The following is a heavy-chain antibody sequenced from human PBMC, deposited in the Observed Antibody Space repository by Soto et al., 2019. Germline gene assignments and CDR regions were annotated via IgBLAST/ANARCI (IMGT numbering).Heavy chain of an antibody. Sequence: GGSLRLSCAASGFIFSNDWMHWVRQAPGKGLEWVANIKEDGSEKYYLDSVKGRFTISRDNAKNSLYLQMNSLRVEDTAVYYCARAISASSCSWGLGTLVTVSS. CDR1: GFIFSNDW. V-gene: IGHV3-7*01. CDR3: ARAISASSCS. CDR2: IKEDGSEK. J-gene: IGHJ1*01. D-gene: IGHD2-15*01.